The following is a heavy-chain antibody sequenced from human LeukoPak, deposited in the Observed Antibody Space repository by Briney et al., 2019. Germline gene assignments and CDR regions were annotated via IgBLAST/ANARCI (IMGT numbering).Heavy chain of an antibody. CDR2: ISYDGSNK. V-gene: IGHV3-30-3*01. CDR1: GFTFSSYA. Sequence: GGSLRLSCAASGFTFSSYAMHWVRQAPGKGLEWVAVISYDGSNKYYADSVKGRFTISRDNSKNTLYLQMNSLRAEDTAVYYCAREHLYYHDSEGNAFDIWGQGTMVTVSS. J-gene: IGHJ3*02. CDR3: AREHLYYHDSEGNAFDI. D-gene: IGHD3-22*01.